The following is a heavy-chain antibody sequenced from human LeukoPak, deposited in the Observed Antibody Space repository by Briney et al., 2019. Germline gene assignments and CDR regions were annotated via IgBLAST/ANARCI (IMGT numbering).Heavy chain of an antibody. Sequence: SETLSLTCTVSGGSISSYFWNWFRQPPGKGLEWIGYRHDSGSSNYNPSLKSRVTISIDTSKNQFSLKLNSVTAADTADYYCARAPMIRGVFGWFDFWGQGVPVTVSS. D-gene: IGHD3-10*01. J-gene: IGHJ5*01. CDR3: ARAPMIRGVFGWFDF. CDR2: RHDSGSS. V-gene: IGHV4-59*01. CDR1: GGSISSYF.